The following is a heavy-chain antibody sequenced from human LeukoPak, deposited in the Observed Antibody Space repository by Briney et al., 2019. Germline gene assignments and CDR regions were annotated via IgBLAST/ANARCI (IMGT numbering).Heavy chain of an antibody. CDR1: GGSISSSSYY. V-gene: IGHV4-39*01. J-gene: IGHJ5*02. Sequence: SETLSLTCTVSGGSISSSSYYWGWLRQPPGRGLEGIGSIYYSGSTYYNPPLKSRVTRSGDTSKTQFSLKLSSVTAPDTAVYYCAPALHSAFGFDPWGQGTLVTVSS. CDR2: IYYSGST. CDR3: APALHSAFGFDP. D-gene: IGHD3-16*01.